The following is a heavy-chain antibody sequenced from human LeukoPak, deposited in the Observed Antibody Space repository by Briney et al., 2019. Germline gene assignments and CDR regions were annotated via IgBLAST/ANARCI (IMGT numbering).Heavy chain of an antibody. CDR2: IYYSGST. J-gene: IGHJ6*03. Sequence: SETLSLTCTVSGGSISSYYWSWIRQPPGKGLEWIGYIYYSGSTNYNPSLKSRVTISVDTSKNQSSLKLSSVTAADTAVYYCARAFPGGGYGGRGYYYYMDVWGKGTTVTVSS. CDR3: ARAFPGGGYGGRGYYYYMDV. V-gene: IGHV4-59*08. CDR1: GGSISSYY. D-gene: IGHD4-23*01.